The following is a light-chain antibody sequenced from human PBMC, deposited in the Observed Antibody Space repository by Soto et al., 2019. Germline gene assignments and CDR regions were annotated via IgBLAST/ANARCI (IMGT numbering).Light chain of an antibody. CDR3: QQYNNWLALT. CDR2: GAS. CDR1: QSIANR. Sequence: EIVMTQSPATLSVSPGERATLSCRARQSIANRLAWYQQKPGQAPRLLIYGASTRATGFPARFSGSGSGTEFTLTISSLQSEDFAVYYCQQYNNWLALTFGGGTKVEIK. J-gene: IGKJ4*01. V-gene: IGKV3-15*01.